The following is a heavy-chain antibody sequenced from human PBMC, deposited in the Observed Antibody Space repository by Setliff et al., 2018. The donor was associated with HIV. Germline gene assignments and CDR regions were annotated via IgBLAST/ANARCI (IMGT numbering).Heavy chain of an antibody. J-gene: IGHJ6*02. CDR2: VNPNSGDA. CDR3: ARNFGLSPSGKYYYYYGMDI. CDR1: GYTFTGHY. D-gene: IGHD3-10*01. Sequence: ASVKVSCKASGYTFTGHYLHWVRQAPGQGLEWLGWVNPNSGDAIYAQNFQGRVTMTRDTSINAAYMELRGLRSDDTAVYYGARNFGLSPSGKYYYYYGMDIWGQGTTVTVSS. V-gene: IGHV1-2*02.